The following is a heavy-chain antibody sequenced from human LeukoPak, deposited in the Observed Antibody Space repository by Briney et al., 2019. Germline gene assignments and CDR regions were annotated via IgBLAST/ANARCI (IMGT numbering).Heavy chain of an antibody. J-gene: IGHJ4*02. CDR3: ARGSSPHYYDSSGYAYYFDY. D-gene: IGHD3-22*01. V-gene: IGHV1-46*01. CDR2: INPSGGST. Sequence: GASVKVSCKASGYTFTSYYMHWVRQAPGQGLEWMGIINPSGGSTSYAQKFQGRVTMTRDMSTSTVYMELSSLRSEDTAVYYCARGSSPHYYDSSGYAYYFDYWGQGTLVTVSS. CDR1: GYTFTSYY.